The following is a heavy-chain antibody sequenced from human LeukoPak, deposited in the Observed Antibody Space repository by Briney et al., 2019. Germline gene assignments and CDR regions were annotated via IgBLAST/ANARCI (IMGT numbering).Heavy chain of an antibody. V-gene: IGHV3-7*01. J-gene: IGHJ4*02. CDR3: ARESGRSYYFDY. Sequence: PGGSLRLSCAASGFTFSDYYMSWVRQAPGKGLEWVANIKQDGSEKYYVDSVKGRFTISRDNAKNSLYLQMNSLRAEDTAVYYCARESGRSYYFDYWGQGTLVTVSS. CDR1: GFTFSDYY. CDR2: IKQDGSEK.